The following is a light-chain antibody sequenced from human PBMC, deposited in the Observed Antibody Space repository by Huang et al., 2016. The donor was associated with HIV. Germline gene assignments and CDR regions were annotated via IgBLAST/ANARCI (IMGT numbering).Light chain of an antibody. V-gene: IGKV3-20*01. Sequence: EIVLTQSPGTLSLSPGERATLSGRASQSVSSSYLAWYQQKPGQAPRLFIYGASSRATGIQDRFSGSGSGTDFTLTISRLEPEDFAVYYCQQYGSSPWTFGQGTKVEIK. CDR2: GAS. CDR3: QQYGSSPWT. J-gene: IGKJ1*01. CDR1: QSVSSSY.